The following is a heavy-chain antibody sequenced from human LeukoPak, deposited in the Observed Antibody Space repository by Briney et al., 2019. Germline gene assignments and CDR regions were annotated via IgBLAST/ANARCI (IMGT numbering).Heavy chain of an antibody. V-gene: IGHV1-18*01. D-gene: IGHD3-10*01. J-gene: IGHJ4*02. Sequence: ASVKVSCKASGYRFTSYGISWVRQAPGQGREWMGWISAYNGDTKYAQNLQGRVTMTTDTSTSTAYMELRSLRSDDTAVYYCARDYSMVRGPGGGFWGQGTLVTVSS. CDR3: ARDYSMVRGPGGGF. CDR2: ISAYNGDT. CDR1: GYRFTSYG.